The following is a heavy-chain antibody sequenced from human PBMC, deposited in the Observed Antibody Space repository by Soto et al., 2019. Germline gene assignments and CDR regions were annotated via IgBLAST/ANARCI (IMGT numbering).Heavy chain of an antibody. CDR3: ASRDPGTSVDY. Sequence: SETLSLTCAISGASFTSNDWWTWVRQPPGRGLEWIGEIYRTGSTNYNPSLKSRVTISLDKSENQFSLKVTSLTAADTAVYYCASRDPGTSVDYWGQGTLVTVSS. CDR1: GASFTSNDW. CDR2: IYRTGST. D-gene: IGHD1-7*01. V-gene: IGHV4-4*02. J-gene: IGHJ4*02.